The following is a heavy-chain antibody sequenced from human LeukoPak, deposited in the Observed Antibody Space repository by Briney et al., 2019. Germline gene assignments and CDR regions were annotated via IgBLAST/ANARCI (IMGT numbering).Heavy chain of an antibody. D-gene: IGHD6-19*01. V-gene: IGHV4-34*01. Sequence: SGTLSLPRAVYGGSFSGYFWSWIRQPPRKGVEWVGEINHSGSTNYNPSLKSRVTISVDTSKNQFSLKLSSVTAADTAVYYCARRRRNSSGWYYFDYWGQGTLVTVSS. CDR2: INHSGST. CDR3: ARRRRNSSGWYYFDY. J-gene: IGHJ4*02. CDR1: GGSFSGYF.